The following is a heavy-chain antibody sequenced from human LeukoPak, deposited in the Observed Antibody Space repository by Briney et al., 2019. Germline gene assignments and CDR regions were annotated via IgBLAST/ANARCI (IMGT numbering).Heavy chain of an antibody. CDR2: IRDSGAST. CDR1: GFTFSPYA. CDR3: AKDRYGSPRNIDY. V-gene: IGHV3-23*01. J-gene: IGHJ4*02. D-gene: IGHD6-13*01. Sequence: GGSLRLSCAASGFTFSPYAMSWVRQAPGKGLEWVSSIRDSGASTYYADSVKGRFTISRDNSKNTLYLQMNSLRADDTAIYYCAKDRYGSPRNIDYWGQGTLVTVSS.